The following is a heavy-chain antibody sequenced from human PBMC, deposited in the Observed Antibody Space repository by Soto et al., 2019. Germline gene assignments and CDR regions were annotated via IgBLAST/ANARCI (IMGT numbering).Heavy chain of an antibody. D-gene: IGHD2-15*01. Sequence: DVQLLESGGGLVQPEGSLRLSCAASGFTFSSYAMGWVRQGPGKGLEWVAVVSIGGSTHYADSVRGRFTIYRDNSKNTLSLQRNSLTAEDTAVYFCAKRRGAGVHFDYWGQGALVTVSS. CDR3: AKRRGAGVHFDY. V-gene: IGHV3-23*01. CDR2: VSIGGST. CDR1: GFTFSSYA. J-gene: IGHJ4*02.